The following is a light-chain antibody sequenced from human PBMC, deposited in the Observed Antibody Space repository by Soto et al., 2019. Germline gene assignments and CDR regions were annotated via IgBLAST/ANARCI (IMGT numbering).Light chain of an antibody. Sequence: QSALTQPASVSGPPGQSITISCTGTSSDVGDYDYVSWYQQYAGKAPKMMIYEVSNRPSGVSNRFSGSKSGNTASLTISGLQAEDEADYYCSSYRSSNTLLFGGGTKLTVL. CDR1: SSDVGDYDY. CDR3: SSYRSSNTLL. CDR2: EVS. J-gene: IGLJ2*01. V-gene: IGLV2-14*01.